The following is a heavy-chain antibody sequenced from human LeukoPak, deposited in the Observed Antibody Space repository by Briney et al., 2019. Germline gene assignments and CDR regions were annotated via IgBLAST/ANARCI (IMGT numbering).Heavy chain of an antibody. CDR3: ARGRYRGASYYFDY. Sequence: GASVKVSCKASGYTFTDYYMHWVRQAPGQGLEWMGWINPNSGGTDYAQKFQGRVTMIRDTSISTAYMELSRLRSDDTAVYYCARGRYRGASYYFDYWGQGTLVTVSS. CDR2: INPNSGGT. V-gene: IGHV1-2*02. D-gene: IGHD5-12*01. J-gene: IGHJ4*02. CDR1: GYTFTDYY.